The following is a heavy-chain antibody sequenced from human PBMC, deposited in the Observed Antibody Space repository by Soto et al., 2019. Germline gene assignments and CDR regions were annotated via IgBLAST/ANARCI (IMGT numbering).Heavy chain of an antibody. CDR1: GYSFTSYW. V-gene: IGHV5-51*01. D-gene: IGHD6-13*01. CDR2: IYPGDSDT. J-gene: IGHJ6*02. CDR3: ARTEQLYYYGMDV. Sequence: GESLKISCKGSGYSFTSYWIGWVRQMPGKGLEWMGIIYPGDSDTRYSASFQGQVAISADKSISTAYLQWSSLKASDTAMYYCARTEQLYYYGMDVWGQGTTVTVSS.